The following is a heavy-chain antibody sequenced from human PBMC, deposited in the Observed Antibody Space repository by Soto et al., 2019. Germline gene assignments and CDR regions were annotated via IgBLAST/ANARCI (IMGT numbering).Heavy chain of an antibody. CDR1: GGSISSYY. V-gene: IGHV4-59*01. D-gene: IGHD3-3*01. J-gene: IGHJ6*02. CDR3: ARGQGRITIFGVVMPSGMDV. CDR2: IYYSGST. Sequence: SETLSLTCTVSGGSISSYYWSWIRQPPGKGLEWIGYIYYSGSTNYNPSLKSRGTISVDTSKNQFSLKLSSVTAADTAVYYCARGQGRITIFGVVMPSGMDVWGQGTTVTVSS.